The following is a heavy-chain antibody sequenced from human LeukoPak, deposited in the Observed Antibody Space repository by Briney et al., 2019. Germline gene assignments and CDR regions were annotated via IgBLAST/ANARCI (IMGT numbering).Heavy chain of an antibody. V-gene: IGHV3-23*01. D-gene: IGHD6-19*01. Sequence: GGSLRLSCAASGFTFSSYAMSWVRQAPGKGLEWVSAISGSGGSTYYADSVKGRFTISRDNSKNTLYLQMNSLGAEDTAVYYCAKGDSSGWNIDYWGQGTLVTVSS. CDR2: ISGSGGST. CDR1: GFTFSSYA. J-gene: IGHJ4*02. CDR3: AKGDSSGWNIDY.